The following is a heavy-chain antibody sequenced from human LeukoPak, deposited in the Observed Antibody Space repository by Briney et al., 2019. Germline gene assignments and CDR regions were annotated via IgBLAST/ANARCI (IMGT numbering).Heavy chain of an antibody. CDR1: GYTFTSYG. CDR2: INPNSGGT. J-gene: IGHJ4*02. D-gene: IGHD3-22*01. V-gene: IGHV1-2*06. CDR3: ARRPFYDSSGYYYVELDY. Sequence: ASVKVSCKASGYTFTSYGISWVRQAPGQGLEWMGRINPNSGGTNYAQKFQGRVTMTRDTSISTAYMELSRLRSDDTAAYYCARRPFYDSSGYYYVELDYWGQGTLVTVSS.